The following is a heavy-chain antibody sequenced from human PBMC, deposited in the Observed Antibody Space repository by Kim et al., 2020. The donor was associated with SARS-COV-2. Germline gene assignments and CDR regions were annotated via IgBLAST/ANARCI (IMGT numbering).Heavy chain of an antibody. D-gene: IGHD6-19*01. CDR3: AQWLGDDAFDI. CDR2: IIPIFGTA. Sequence: SMKVSCKASGGTFSSYGISWVRQAPGQGLEWMGGIIPIFGTANYAQKFQGRVTITADESTSTAYMELSSLRSEDTAVYYCAQWLGDDAFDIWGQGTMVTVSS. J-gene: IGHJ3*02. CDR1: GGTFSSYG. V-gene: IGHV1-69*13.